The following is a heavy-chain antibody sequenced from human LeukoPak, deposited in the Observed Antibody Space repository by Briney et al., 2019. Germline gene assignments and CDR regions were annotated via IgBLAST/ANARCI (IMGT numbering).Heavy chain of an antibody. V-gene: IGHV3-30*18. CDR1: GFTFSSYG. Sequence: PGGSLRLSCAASGFTFSSYGMHWVRQAPGKGLEWVAVISYDGSNKYYADSVKGRFTISRDNSKNTLYLQMNSLRAEDTAVYYCAKYRMRWELSSSFDYWGQGTLVTVSS. CDR3: AKYRMRWELSSSFDY. CDR2: ISYDGSNK. D-gene: IGHD1-26*01. J-gene: IGHJ4*02.